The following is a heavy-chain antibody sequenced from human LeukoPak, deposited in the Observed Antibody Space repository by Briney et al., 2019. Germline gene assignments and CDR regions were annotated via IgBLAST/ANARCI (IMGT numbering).Heavy chain of an antibody. CDR1: GGSISSYY. Sequence: PSETLSLTCTVSGGSISSYYWSWIRQPAGKGLEWIGRIYTSGSTNYNPSLKSRVTMSVDTSKNQFSLKLSSVTAADTAVYYCARTRLLNYYYYYGMDVWGQGTTVTVSS. CDR3: ARTRLLNYYYYYGMDV. D-gene: IGHD3-10*01. CDR2: IYTSGST. V-gene: IGHV4-4*07. J-gene: IGHJ6*02.